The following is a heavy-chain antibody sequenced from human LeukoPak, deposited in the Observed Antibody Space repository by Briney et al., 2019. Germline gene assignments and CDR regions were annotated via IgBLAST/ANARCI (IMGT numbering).Heavy chain of an antibody. CDR3: ARDRRNYYDSSGYYYSFDY. J-gene: IGHJ4*02. Sequence: GASVKVSCKASGGTFSSYAISWVRQAPGQGLEWMGRIIPILGIANYAQKFQGRVTITADKSTSTAYMELSSLRSEDTAVYYCARDRRNYYDSSGYYYSFDYWGQGTLVTVSS. CDR2: IIPILGIA. V-gene: IGHV1-69*04. D-gene: IGHD3-22*01. CDR1: GGTFSSYA.